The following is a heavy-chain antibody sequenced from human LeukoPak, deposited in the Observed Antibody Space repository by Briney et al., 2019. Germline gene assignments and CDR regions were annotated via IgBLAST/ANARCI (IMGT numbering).Heavy chain of an antibody. CDR2: IYYSGST. CDR1: GGAISSNGYY. D-gene: IGHD6-19*01. V-gene: IGHV4-39*01. Sequence: SGTLSLTCTVSGGAISSNGYYWGWIRQPPGEGLEWVGSIYYSGSTYFNQSPKSRVNISVDTSKNQYSLKLSSMPPADTGVYYCARARRSSGWYYFDFWGQGTLVTVSS. J-gene: IGHJ4*02. CDR3: ARARRSSGWYYFDF.